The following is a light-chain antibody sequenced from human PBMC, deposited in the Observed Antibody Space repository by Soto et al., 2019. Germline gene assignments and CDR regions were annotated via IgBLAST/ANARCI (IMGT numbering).Light chain of an antibody. CDR2: AAS. CDR3: QQTYSSPIT. V-gene: IGKV1-39*01. CDR1: QSISSY. Sequence: DTQMNQSPSSLSASVGDSIAITCRASQSISSYLNWYQQKPGKAPKLLISAASILQSGVPSRFSGSGSGTDFTLTISNLQPEDFAGYYCQQTYSSPITVGQGTRLEIK. J-gene: IGKJ5*01.